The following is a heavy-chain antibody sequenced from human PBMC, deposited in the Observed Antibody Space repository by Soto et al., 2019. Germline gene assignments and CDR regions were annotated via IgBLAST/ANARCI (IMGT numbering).Heavy chain of an antibody. D-gene: IGHD2-21*02. V-gene: IGHV1-69*13. J-gene: IGHJ4*02. CDR3: ARDLSFDAYCGGDCYMGVYYFDY. CDR2: IIPIFGTA. CDR1: GGTFSSYA. Sequence: ASVKVSCKASGGTFSSYAISWVRQAPGQGLEWMGGIIPIFGTANYAQKFQGRVTITADESTSTAYMELSSLRSEDTAVYYCARDLSFDAYCGGDCYMGVYYFDYWGQGTLVTVSS.